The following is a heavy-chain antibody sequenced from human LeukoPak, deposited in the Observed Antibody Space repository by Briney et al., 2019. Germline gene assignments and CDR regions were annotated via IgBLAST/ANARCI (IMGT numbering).Heavy chain of an antibody. CDR3: ARGANYDFWTRYAFDI. CDR2: IIPIFGTA. J-gene: IGHJ3*02. CDR1: GGTFSSYA. Sequence: ASVKVSCKASGGTFSSYAISWVRQAPGQGFEWMGGIIPIFGTANYAQKFQGRVTITADESTSTAYMELSSLRSEDTAVYYCARGANYDFWTRYAFDIWGQGTMVTVSS. D-gene: IGHD3-3*01. V-gene: IGHV1-69*13.